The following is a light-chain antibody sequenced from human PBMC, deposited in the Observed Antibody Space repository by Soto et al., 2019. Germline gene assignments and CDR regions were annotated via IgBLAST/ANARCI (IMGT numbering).Light chain of an antibody. CDR2: GAS. J-gene: IGKJ5*01. CDR1: QSVSSN. Sequence: IVRTQSQATLSVSPGERATLSCRASQSVSSNLAWYQQKPGQAPRLLIYGASSRATGIPDKFSGSGSGTDFTLTIDGLEPEDFAVYYCQQYGYSAITFGQGTRLEIK. CDR3: QQYGYSAIT. V-gene: IGKV3-20*01.